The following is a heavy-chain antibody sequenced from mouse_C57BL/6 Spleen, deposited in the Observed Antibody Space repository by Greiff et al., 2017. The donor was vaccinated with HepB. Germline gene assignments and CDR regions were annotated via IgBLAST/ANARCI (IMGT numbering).Heavy chain of an antibody. CDR3: ARWYYYGSSYLYAMDY. CDR1: GFTFSDYG. CDR2: ISSGSSTI. V-gene: IGHV5-17*01. D-gene: IGHD1-1*01. J-gene: IGHJ4*01. Sequence: EVQLVESGGGLVKPGGSLKLSCAASGFTFSDYGMHWVRQAPEKGLEWVAYISSGSSTIYYADTVKGRFTISRDNAKNTLFLQMTSLRSEDTAMYYCARWYYYGSSYLYAMDYWGQGTSVTVSS.